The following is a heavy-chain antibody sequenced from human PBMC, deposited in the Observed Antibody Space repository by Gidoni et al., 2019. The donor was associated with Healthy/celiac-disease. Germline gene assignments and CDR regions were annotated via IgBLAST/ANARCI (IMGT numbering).Heavy chain of an antibody. CDR3: ARDWALDYYYYYGMDV. Sequence: QVQLPESGPGLVKPSETLSLTRTASGGSISSYYWSWIRQPPGKGLEWLGYIYYSGSTNYNPSLKSRVTISVDTSKNQFSLKLSSVTAADTAVYYCARDWALDYYYYYGMDVWGQGTTVTVSS. V-gene: IGHV4-59*01. J-gene: IGHJ6*02. D-gene: IGHD3-16*01. CDR2: IYYSGST. CDR1: GGSISSYY.